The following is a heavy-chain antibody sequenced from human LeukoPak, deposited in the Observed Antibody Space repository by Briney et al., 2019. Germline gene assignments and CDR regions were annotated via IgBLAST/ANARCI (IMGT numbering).Heavy chain of an antibody. J-gene: IGHJ5*02. D-gene: IGHD6-13*01. CDR1: GGSISSGGYY. CDR3: ARCIAAAGTLSFDP. CDR2: IYYSGST. Sequence: SETLSLTCTVSGGSISSGGYYWGWIRQHPGTGLEWIGYIYYSGSTYYNPSLKSRVTISVDTSKNQFSLKLSSVTAADTAVYYCARCIAAAGTLSFDPWGQGTLVTVSS. V-gene: IGHV4-31*03.